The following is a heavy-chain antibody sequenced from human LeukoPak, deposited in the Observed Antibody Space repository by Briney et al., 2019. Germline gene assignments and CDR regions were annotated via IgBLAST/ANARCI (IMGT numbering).Heavy chain of an antibody. J-gene: IGHJ6*03. CDR3: AKDLGATTYYYYYMDV. CDR1: GFTFSSYG. Sequence: GGSLRLSCAASGFTFSSYGMHWVRQAPGKGLEWVAVIWYDGSNKYYAGSVKGRFTISRDNSKNTLYLQMNSLRAEDTTVYYCAKDLGATTYYYYYMDVWGKGTTVTVSS. CDR2: IWYDGSNK. D-gene: IGHD1-26*01. V-gene: IGHV3-33*06.